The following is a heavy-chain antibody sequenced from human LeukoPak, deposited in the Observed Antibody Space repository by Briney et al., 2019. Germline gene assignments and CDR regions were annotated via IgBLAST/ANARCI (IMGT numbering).Heavy chain of an antibody. Sequence: KPGGSLRLSCAASGFTFSDYYMSWIRQAPGKGLEWVSYIRSNGSTIYYADSVKGRFTISRDNAKNSLYLQMNSLRAEDTAVYYCASPITMIVVVTANPYDAFDIWGQGTMVTVSS. CDR2: IRSNGSTI. J-gene: IGHJ3*02. D-gene: IGHD3-22*01. CDR3: ASPITMIVVVTANPYDAFDI. V-gene: IGHV3-11*01. CDR1: GFTFSDYY.